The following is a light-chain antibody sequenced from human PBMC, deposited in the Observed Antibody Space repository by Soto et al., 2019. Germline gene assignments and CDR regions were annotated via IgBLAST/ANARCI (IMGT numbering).Light chain of an antibody. J-gene: IGKJ1*01. CDR3: QQRSNWPGT. CDR2: YAS. Sequence: EIVLTQSPATLSLSPGERATLSCRASQSVSTLLAWYQQKPGQAPRLLIYYASNRATGIPARFSGSGSGTDFTLTISSLEPEDFAVYYCQQRSNWPGTFGQGTKVEIK. CDR1: QSVSTL. V-gene: IGKV3-11*01.